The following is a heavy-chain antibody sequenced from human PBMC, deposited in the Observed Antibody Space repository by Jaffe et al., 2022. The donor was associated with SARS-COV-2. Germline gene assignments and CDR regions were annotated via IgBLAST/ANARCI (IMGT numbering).Heavy chain of an antibody. CDR1: GFTFDDYT. Sequence: EVQLVESGGVVVQPGGSLRLSCAASGFTFDDYTMHWVRQAPGKGLEWVSLISWDGGSTYYADSVKGRFTISRDNSKNSLYLQMNSLRTEDTALYYCAKDFHVGTSMFGEYAFDIWGQGTMVTVSS. D-gene: IGHD3-10*02. V-gene: IGHV3-43*01. CDR3: AKDFHVGTSMFGEYAFDI. CDR2: ISWDGGST. J-gene: IGHJ3*02.